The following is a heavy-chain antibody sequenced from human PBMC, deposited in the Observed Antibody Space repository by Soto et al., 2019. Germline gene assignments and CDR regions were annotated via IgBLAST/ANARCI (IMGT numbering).Heavy chain of an antibody. J-gene: IGHJ6*02. CDR2: IYYSGST. V-gene: IGHV4-59*08. CDR1: GGSISSYY. D-gene: IGHD6-25*01. Sequence: SETLSLTCTVSGGSISSYYWSWIRQPPGKGLEWIGYIYYSGSTNYNPSLKSRVTISVDTSKNQFSLKLSSVTAADTAVYYCARAALLRNYYYYGMDVWGQGTTVTVS. CDR3: ARAALLRNYYYYGMDV.